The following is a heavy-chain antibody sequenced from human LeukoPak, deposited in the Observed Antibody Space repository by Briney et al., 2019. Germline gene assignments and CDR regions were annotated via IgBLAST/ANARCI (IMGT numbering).Heavy chain of an antibody. CDR3: ARRFLEWSDAFDI. CDR1: GGSISSSSYY. V-gene: IGHV4-39*01. CDR2: IYYSGST. J-gene: IGHJ3*02. Sequence: SETLSLTCTVSGGSISSSSYYWGWIRQPPGKGLEWIGSIYYSGSTYYNPSLKSRVTISVDTSKNQLSLKLSSVTAADTAVYYCARRFLEWSDAFDIWGQGTMVTVSS. D-gene: IGHD3-3*01.